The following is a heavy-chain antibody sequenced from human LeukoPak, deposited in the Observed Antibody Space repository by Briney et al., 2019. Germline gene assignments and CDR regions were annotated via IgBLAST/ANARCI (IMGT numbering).Heavy chain of an antibody. Sequence: AGSLRLSCAASGFTFSSYGMHWVRQAPGKGLEWVAVIWYDGSNKYYADSVKGRFTISRDNSKNTLYLQMSSLRAEDTSVYYCARDLGDIVVVPAAMPFDYWGQGTLVTVSS. CDR3: ARDLGDIVVVPAAMPFDY. D-gene: IGHD2-2*01. V-gene: IGHV3-33*01. J-gene: IGHJ4*02. CDR2: IWYDGSNK. CDR1: GFTFSSYG.